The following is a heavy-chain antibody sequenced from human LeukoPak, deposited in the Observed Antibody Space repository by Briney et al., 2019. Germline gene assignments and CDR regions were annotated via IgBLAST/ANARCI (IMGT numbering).Heavy chain of an antibody. CDR2: IIPIFGTA. CDR1: GGTFSSYA. J-gene: IGHJ4*02. CDR3: ASSGHDYGDYPDSY. V-gene: IGHV1-69*13. Sequence: SVKVSCKASGGTFSSYAISWVRQAPGQGLEWMGGIIPIFGTANYAQKFQGRVTITADESTSTAYMELSSLRSEDTAVYYCASSGHDYGDYPDSYWGQGTLVTVSS. D-gene: IGHD4-17*01.